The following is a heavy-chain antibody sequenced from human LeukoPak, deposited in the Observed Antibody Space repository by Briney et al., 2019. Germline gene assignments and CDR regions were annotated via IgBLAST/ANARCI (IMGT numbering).Heavy chain of an antibody. D-gene: IGHD1-26*01. CDR1: GYTFTSYY. J-gene: IGHJ4*02. V-gene: IGHV1-46*01. CDR3: ARAVVGATFDY. Sequence: ASVKVSCKASGYTFTSYYMHWVRQAPGQGLEWMGIINPSGGSTSYAQKFQGRVTMTRDMSTSTVYMELSSLRSEDTAVYYCARAVVGATFDYWGQGTLVTVSS. CDR2: INPSGGST.